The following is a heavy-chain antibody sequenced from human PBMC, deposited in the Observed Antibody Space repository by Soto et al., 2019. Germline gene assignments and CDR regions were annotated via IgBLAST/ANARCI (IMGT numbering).Heavy chain of an antibody. CDR3: ATGRTLGWFDP. CDR1: GDSVSSNSAA. J-gene: IGHJ5*02. D-gene: IGHD7-27*01. V-gene: IGHV6-1*01. CDR2: TYYRSKGYN. Sequence: SQTLSLTCAISGDSVSSNSAAWNWIRQYPSRGLEWLGRTYYRSKGYNDYAVSVKSRITIKPDTSKNQFSLQLNSVTPEDTAVYYWATGRTLGWFDPWGQGTLVTVSS.